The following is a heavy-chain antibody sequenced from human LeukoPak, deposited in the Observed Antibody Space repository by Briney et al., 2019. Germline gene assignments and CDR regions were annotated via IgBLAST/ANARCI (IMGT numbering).Heavy chain of an antibody. CDR3: AKDSSGYYWDY. CDR2: ISASAGSA. Sequence: PGGSLRLSCEVSGFTFSNYAMNWVRQAPGKGLEWVSSISASAGSAVYGDSVKGRFTISRDNSKNSLYLQMNSLRAEDTALYYCAKDSSGYYWDYWGQGTLVTVSS. V-gene: IGHV3-43*02. D-gene: IGHD3-22*01. CDR1: GFTFSNYA. J-gene: IGHJ4*02.